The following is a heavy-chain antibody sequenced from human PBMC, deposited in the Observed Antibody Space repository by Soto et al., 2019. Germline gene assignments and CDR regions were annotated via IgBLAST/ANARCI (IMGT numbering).Heavy chain of an antibody. CDR2: MYYTGNK. D-gene: IGHD6-6*01. CDR1: GGSISSYY. J-gene: IGHJ5*02. V-gene: IGHV4-59*04. Sequence: KASETLSLTCTVSGGSISSYYWSWIRQPPGKGLEWIGAMYYTGNKNYNPSLESRVTMSVDTSKNQFSLKLSSVTPTDTAVYYCARRSSSSLGSLFDPWGRGILVTVSS. CDR3: ARRSSSSLGSLFDP.